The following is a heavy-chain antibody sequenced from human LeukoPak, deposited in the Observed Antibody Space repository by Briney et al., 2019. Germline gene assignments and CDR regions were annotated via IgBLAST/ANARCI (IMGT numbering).Heavy chain of an antibody. CDR2: VTGSGDST. CDR1: GFTFSSYT. V-gene: IGHV3-23*01. Sequence: PGGSLRLSCTASGFTFSSYTMRWVRQAPGKGLEWVSSVTGSGDSTYADSVRGRFTVSRDNSKNTVYLQMNSLRAEDTAVYFCAIRYNSYSFDYCVQGTLFTVSS. CDR3: AIRYNSYSFDY. D-gene: IGHD1-20*01. J-gene: IGHJ4*02.